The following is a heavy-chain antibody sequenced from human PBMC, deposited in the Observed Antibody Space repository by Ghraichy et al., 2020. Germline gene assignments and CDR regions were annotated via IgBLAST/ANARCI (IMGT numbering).Heavy chain of an antibody. CDR3: ARSRESYGTLLAY. J-gene: IGHJ4*02. V-gene: IGHV4-31*03. D-gene: IGHD5-18*01. CDR2: IYNSGTT. CDR1: GGSISSGSYY. Sequence: SETLSLTCTVSGGSISSGSYYWSWIRQHPGKGLEWIGYIYNSGTTYYNPSLKSRVTISVDTSKNQFSLKLNSVTAADTAVYYCARSRESYGTLLAYWGQGTLVTVSS.